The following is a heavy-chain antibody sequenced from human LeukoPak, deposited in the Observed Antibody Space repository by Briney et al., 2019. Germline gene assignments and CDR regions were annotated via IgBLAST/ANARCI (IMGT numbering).Heavy chain of an antibody. J-gene: IGHJ4*02. V-gene: IGHV5-51*01. Sequence: GESLKISCKGSGYSFTSYWIGWVRQMPGKGLEWMGIIYPGDSDTRYSPSFQGQVTISADKPISTAYLQWSSLKASDTAMYYCARQASLGYCSSTSCYAVDYWGQGTLVTVSS. D-gene: IGHD2-2*01. CDR2: IYPGDSDT. CDR3: ARQASLGYCSSTSCYAVDY. CDR1: GYSFTSYW.